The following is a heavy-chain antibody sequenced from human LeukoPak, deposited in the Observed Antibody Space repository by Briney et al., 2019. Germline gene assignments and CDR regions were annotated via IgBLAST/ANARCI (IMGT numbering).Heavy chain of an antibody. J-gene: IGHJ4*02. CDR2: IYTSGNT. CDR1: GGSISYYN. D-gene: IGHD5-18*01. CDR3: ARETRIQLWTFDS. V-gene: IGHV4-4*07. Sequence: SETLSLTCTVSGGSISYYNWSWMRQPAGKGLEWIGRIYTSGNTNYNPSLKSRVTMSVDTSKNQFSLKLTSVTAADTAVYYCARETRIQLWTFDSWGQGTLVTVSS.